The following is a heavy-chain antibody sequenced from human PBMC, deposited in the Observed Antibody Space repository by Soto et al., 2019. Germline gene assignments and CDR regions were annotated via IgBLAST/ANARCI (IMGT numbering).Heavy chain of an antibody. V-gene: IGHV3-48*01. Sequence: GGSLRLSCAASGFTFSSYSMNWVRQAPGKGLEWVSYISSSSSTIYYADSVKGRFTISRDNAKNSLYLQMNSLRAEDTAVYYCARIKGDDFWSGYLYMDVWGKGTTVTVSS. CDR3: ARIKGDDFWSGYLYMDV. D-gene: IGHD3-3*01. CDR2: ISSSSSTI. J-gene: IGHJ6*03. CDR1: GFTFSSYS.